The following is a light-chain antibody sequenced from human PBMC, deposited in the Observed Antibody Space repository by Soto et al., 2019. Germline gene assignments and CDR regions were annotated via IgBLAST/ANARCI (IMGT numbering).Light chain of an antibody. J-gene: IGKJ2*01. V-gene: IGKV3-11*01. Sequence: EIVLTQSPATLSLSPGERATLSCRASQSVSSYLAWYQHRPGQAPRLLIYDASNRATGIPARFSGSGSGTDFTLTISSLEHEDFAIYYCQQRSSWPGTFGQGTKLEIK. CDR3: QQRSSWPGT. CDR1: QSVSSY. CDR2: DAS.